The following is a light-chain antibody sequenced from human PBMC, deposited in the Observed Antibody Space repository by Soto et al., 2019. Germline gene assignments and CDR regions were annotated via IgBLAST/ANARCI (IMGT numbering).Light chain of an antibody. CDR2: AAS. V-gene: IGKV1-39*01. CDR1: QSISSY. CDR3: QPSYSTPPT. J-gene: IGKJ2*01. Sequence: DIQMTQSPSSLSASVGDRVTITCRASQSISSYLNWYQQKPGKAPKLLIYAASSLQSGVTSRFRGSGTGTDFTLTISSLQPEDCATYYCQPSYSTPPTFGQGTKLEIK.